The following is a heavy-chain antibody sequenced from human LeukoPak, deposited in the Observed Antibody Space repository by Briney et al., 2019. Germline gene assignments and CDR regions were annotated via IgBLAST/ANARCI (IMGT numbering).Heavy chain of an antibody. CDR2: ISAYNGNT. D-gene: IGHD6-13*01. CDR1: GYTFTSYG. V-gene: IGHV1-18*01. J-gene: IGHJ4*02. CDR3: ARGGIRYSSSWYVDY. Sequence: ASVKVSCKASGYTFTSYGISWVRQAPGQGLEWMGWISAYNGNTNYAQKLQGRVTMTTDTSTSTAYMELRSLRSDDTAVYYCARGGIRYSSSWYVDYWGQGTLVTVSS.